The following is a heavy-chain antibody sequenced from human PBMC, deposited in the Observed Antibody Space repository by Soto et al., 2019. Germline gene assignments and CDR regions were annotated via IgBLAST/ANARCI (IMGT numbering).Heavy chain of an antibody. CDR3: ARDRGSTAWYSFDY. J-gene: IGHJ4*02. CDR1: GYTFTSYG. V-gene: IGHV1-18*01. Sequence: QVQLVQSGAEVKKPGASMKVACKASGYTFTSYGISWVRQAPGQGLEWMGWISTYNGNTNYAQKLQDRVTMTTDTSTSTAYMEVRSLRSDDTAVYYCARDRGSTAWYSFDYWGQGTLVTVSS. D-gene: IGHD2-2*01. CDR2: ISTYNGNT.